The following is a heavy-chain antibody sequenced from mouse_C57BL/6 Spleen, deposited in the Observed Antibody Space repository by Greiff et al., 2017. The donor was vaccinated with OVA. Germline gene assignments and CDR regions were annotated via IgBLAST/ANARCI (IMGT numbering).Heavy chain of an antibody. CDR3: TREPYYYGSSYDWYFDV. CDR2: ISSGGDYI. V-gene: IGHV5-9-1*02. D-gene: IGHD1-1*01. CDR1: GFTFSSYA. Sequence: EVKLMESGEGLVKPGGSLKLSCAASGFTFSSYAMSWVRQTPEQRLEWVAYISSGGDYIYYADTVKGRFTISRDNARNTLYLKMSSLKSEDTAMYYCTREPYYYGSSYDWYFDVWGTGTTVTVSA. J-gene: IGHJ1*03.